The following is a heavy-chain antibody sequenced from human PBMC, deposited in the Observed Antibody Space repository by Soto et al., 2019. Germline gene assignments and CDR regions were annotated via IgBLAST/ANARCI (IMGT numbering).Heavy chain of an antibody. D-gene: IGHD6-19*01. V-gene: IGHV3-30*02. CDR3: VGQLYSSGWAAVSP. Sequence: GGSLRLSCAASGLTFINYAMHWVRQAPGKGLEWVAVIRYDGSHENYADSVKGRFTISRDNSKNILYLQMNSLRAEDTALYYCVGQLYSSGWAAVSPWGQGTLVT. CDR1: GLTFINYA. CDR2: IRYDGSHE. J-gene: IGHJ5*02.